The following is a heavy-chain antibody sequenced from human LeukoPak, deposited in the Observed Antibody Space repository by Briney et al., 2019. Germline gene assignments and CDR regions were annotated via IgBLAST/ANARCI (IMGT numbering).Heavy chain of an antibody. Sequence: PGGSLRLSCAASGFTFSNYAMSWVRQAPGKGLEWVSGIRSSGDSTYYADSVKGRFTISRDNAKNTLYLQIDSLRADDTAVYHCARGLRGYYYYAMDVWGQGTTVTVSS. J-gene: IGHJ6*02. D-gene: IGHD3-22*01. CDR1: GFTFSNYA. V-gene: IGHV3-23*01. CDR3: ARGLRGYYYYAMDV. CDR2: IRSSGDST.